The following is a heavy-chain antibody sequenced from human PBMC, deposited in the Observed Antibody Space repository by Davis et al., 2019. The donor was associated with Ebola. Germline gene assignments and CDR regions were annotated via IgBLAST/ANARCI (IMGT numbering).Heavy chain of an antibody. D-gene: IGHD1-26*01. CDR1: GFTFSRYW. CDR2: LGTSADT. V-gene: IGHV3-23*01. CDR3: AKDTSNIWFDI. Sequence: GGSLRLSCAASGFTFSRYWMSWVRQAPGKGLEWVPTLGTSADTYYADSVKGRFTISRDNSKNTLYLQMNGLRVEDTAIYYCAKDTSNIWFDIWGQGTMVTVSS. J-gene: IGHJ3*02.